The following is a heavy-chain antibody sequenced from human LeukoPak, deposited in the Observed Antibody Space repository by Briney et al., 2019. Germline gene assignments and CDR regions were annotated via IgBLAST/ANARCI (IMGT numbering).Heavy chain of an antibody. CDR2: ISSSSSYI. D-gene: IGHD3-22*01. Sequence: RGSLRLSCAASGFTFSSYSMNWVRQAPGKGLEWVSSISSSSSYIYYADSVKGRFTISRDNAENSLYLQMNSLRAEDTAVYYCARAPPALYYYDSSGYYFDYWGQGTLVTVSS. J-gene: IGHJ4*02. CDR3: ARAPPALYYYDSSGYYFDY. V-gene: IGHV3-21*01. CDR1: GFTFSSYS.